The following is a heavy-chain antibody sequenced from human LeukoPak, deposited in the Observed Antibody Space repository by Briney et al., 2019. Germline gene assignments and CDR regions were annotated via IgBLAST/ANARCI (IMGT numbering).Heavy chain of an antibody. D-gene: IGHD1-7*01. J-gene: IGHJ5*02. CDR1: GFTFSSYS. CDR2: INHSGST. CDR3: ARGHSNWNYLKSRFDP. Sequence: GSLRLSCAASGFTFSSYSMNWVRQPPGKGLEWIGEINHSGSTNYNPSLKSRVTISVDTSKNQFSLKLSSVTAADTAVYYCARGHSNWNYLKSRFDPWGQGTLVTVSS. V-gene: IGHV4-34*01.